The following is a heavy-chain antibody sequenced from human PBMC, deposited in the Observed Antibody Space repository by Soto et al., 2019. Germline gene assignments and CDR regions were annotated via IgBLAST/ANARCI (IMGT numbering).Heavy chain of an antibody. Sequence: QVPLQESGPGLVKPSGTLSLTCAVSGGSISSSNWWSWVRQPPGKGLEWIGEIYHSGSTNYNPSLKSRVTISVDKSKNQFSRKRSSVTAADTAVYYCARGLGRIQLWLRGAFDIWGQGTMVTVSS. CDR1: GGSISSSNW. D-gene: IGHD5-18*01. CDR3: ARGLGRIQLWLRGAFDI. J-gene: IGHJ3*02. V-gene: IGHV4-4*02. CDR2: IYHSGST.